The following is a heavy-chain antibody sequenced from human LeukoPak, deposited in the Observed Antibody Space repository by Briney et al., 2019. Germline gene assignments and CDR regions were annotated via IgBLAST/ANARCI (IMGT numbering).Heavy chain of an antibody. CDR2: MYVTGTT. D-gene: IGHD3-22*01. V-gene: IGHV4-4*07. CDR3: ARENYYDSSGYSEGMDV. Sequence: PSETLSLTCTVSGGSISDSYLSWIRQPAGKGPEWIGRMYVTGTTNYNPSLRSRVTMSMDTSKNQFSLRLSSVTAADTAVYYCARENYYDSSGYSEGMDVWGQGTTVIVSS. J-gene: IGHJ6*02. CDR1: GGSISDSY.